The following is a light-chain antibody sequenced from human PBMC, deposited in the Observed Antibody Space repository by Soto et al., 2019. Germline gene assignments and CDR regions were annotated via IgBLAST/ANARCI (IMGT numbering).Light chain of an antibody. CDR2: KAS. CDR1: QSISSW. J-gene: IGKJ4*01. CDR3: LQDNSYPLT. Sequence: DIQMTQSPSILSASVGDRVTITCRASQSISSWLAWYQQKPGKAPNLLIYKASHLENGVPSRFSGSGSGTDFTLTISSLQPEDFATYYCLQDNSYPLTFGGGTKVDIK. V-gene: IGKV1-5*03.